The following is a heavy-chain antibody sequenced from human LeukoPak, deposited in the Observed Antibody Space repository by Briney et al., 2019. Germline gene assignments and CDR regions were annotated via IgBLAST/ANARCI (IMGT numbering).Heavy chain of an antibody. CDR3: ARDRGYYDSSGYTPIDY. J-gene: IGHJ4*02. V-gene: IGHV3-21*01. CDR1: GFTFSSYS. CDR2: ISSSSSYV. D-gene: IGHD3-22*01. Sequence: GGSLRLSCAASGFTFSSYSMNWVRQAPGKGLEWVSSISSSSSYVYYADSVKGRFTISRDNAKNSLYLQMNSLRAEDTAVYYCARDRGYYDSSGYTPIDYWGQGTLVTVSS.